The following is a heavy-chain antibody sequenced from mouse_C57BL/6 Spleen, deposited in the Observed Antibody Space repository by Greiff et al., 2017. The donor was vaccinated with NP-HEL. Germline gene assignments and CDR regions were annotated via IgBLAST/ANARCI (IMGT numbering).Heavy chain of an antibody. D-gene: IGHD3-3*01. CDR1: GFTFSSYA. CDR3: ARRRDFFDY. Sequence: EVMLVESGGGLVKPGGSLKLSCAASGFTFSSYAMSWVRQTPEKRLEWVATISDGGSYTYYPDNVKGRFTISRDNAKNNLYLQMSHLKSEDTAMYYCARRRDFFDYWGKGTTLTVSS. J-gene: IGHJ2*01. V-gene: IGHV5-4*03. CDR2: ISDGGSYT.